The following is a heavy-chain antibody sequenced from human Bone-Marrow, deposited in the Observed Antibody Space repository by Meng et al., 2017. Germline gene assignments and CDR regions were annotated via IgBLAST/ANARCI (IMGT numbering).Heavy chain of an antibody. CDR1: GYTFTGYY. Sequence: ASVKVSCKASGYTFTGYYMHWVRQAPGQGLEWMGWINPNSGGTNYAQKFQGRVTMTRDTSISTAYMELSRLRSDDTAVYYCASAGSSSWYSYWYYYYGMDVWGHGTTVTVSS. V-gene: IGHV1-2*02. CDR2: INPNSGGT. CDR3: ASAGSSSWYSYWYYYYGMDV. D-gene: IGHD6-13*01. J-gene: IGHJ6*02.